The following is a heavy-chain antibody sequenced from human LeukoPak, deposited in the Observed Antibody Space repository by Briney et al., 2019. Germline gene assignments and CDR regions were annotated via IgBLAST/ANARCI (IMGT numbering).Heavy chain of an antibody. CDR2: ISTYSGNT. V-gene: IGHV1-18*04. Sequence: ASVKVSCKASGYTFTNYGFSWVRQAPGQGLEWMGWISTYSGNTNYAQQVQGRVTMTSDTSTSTVYMELRSLRSDDTAVYSCASFYYDSSGYDAFDIWGQGTMVTVSS. CDR1: GYTFTNYG. J-gene: IGHJ3*02. CDR3: ASFYYDSSGYDAFDI. D-gene: IGHD3-22*01.